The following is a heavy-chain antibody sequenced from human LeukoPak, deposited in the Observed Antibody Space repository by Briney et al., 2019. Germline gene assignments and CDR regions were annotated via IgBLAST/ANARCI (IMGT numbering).Heavy chain of an antibody. CDR2: ISYDGSNK. J-gene: IGHJ6*04. CDR3: ASDCWSYYGSGSYYNRGANYYYYGMDV. D-gene: IGHD3-10*01. CDR1: GFTFSSYA. Sequence: PGGSLRLSCAASGFTFSSYAMHWVRQAPGKGLEWVAVISYDGSNKYYADSVKGRFTISRDNSKNTLYLQMNSLRAEDTAVYYCASDCWSYYGSGSYYNRGANYYYYGMDVWGKGTTVTVSS. V-gene: IGHV3-30*04.